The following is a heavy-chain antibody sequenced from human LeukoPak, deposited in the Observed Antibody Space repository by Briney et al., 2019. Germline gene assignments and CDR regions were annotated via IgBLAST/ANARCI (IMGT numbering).Heavy chain of an antibody. CDR1: GFTFNKYW. J-gene: IGHJ4*02. CDR3: AREETVATIAYLDL. V-gene: IGHV3-7*03. Sequence: GGSLRLSCAASGFTFNKYWMNWVRQGPGKGLEWVANIKHDGRERNYGESVKGRFIISRDNSKNSLVLELNSLRAEDTAIYYCAREETVATIAYLDLWGQGTLVTVSS. CDR2: IKHDGRER. D-gene: IGHD5-12*01.